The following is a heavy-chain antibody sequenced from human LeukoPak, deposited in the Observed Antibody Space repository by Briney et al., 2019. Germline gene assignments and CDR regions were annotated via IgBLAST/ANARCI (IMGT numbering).Heavy chain of an antibody. D-gene: IGHD3-22*01. V-gene: IGHV3-9*01. CDR3: AEWDSSGTNAFDI. J-gene: IGHJ3*02. CDR1: GFTFDDYA. Sequence: GGSLRLSCAASGFTFDDYAMHWVRQAPGKGLEWVSGISWNSGSIGYADSVKGRFTISRDNAKNSLYLQMNSLRAEDTALYYCAEWDSSGTNAFDIWGQGTMVTVSS. CDR2: ISWNSGSI.